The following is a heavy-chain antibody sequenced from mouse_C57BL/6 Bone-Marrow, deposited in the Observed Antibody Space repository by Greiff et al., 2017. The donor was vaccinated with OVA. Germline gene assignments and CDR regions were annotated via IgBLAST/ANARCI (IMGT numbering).Heavy chain of an antibody. CDR2: IYPSDSET. J-gene: IGHJ3*01. Sequence: VQLQQPGAELVRPGSSVKLSCKASGYTFTSYWMDWVKQRPGQGLERIGNIYPSDSETHYNQKFKDKATLTVDKSSSTAYMQLSSLTSEDSAVYYCALRDPAWFAYWGQGTLVTVSA. CDR3: ALRDPAWFAY. V-gene: IGHV1-61*01. CDR1: GYTFTSYW.